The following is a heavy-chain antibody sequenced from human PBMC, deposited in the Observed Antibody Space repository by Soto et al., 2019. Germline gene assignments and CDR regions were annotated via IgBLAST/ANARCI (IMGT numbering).Heavy chain of an antibody. J-gene: IGHJ4*03. V-gene: IGHV4-59*12. CDR3: VSDLNCWGDY. Sequence: ETLSLTCTVSGGSTTSDYWLWIRQPPGKGLEWLGYIFHSLGAKYNPSLGSRGTISLDTSKNQFSLSLRSVTAADTAVYFCVSDLNCWGDYWGQGTMVTVSS. CDR1: GGSTTSDY. CDR2: IFHSLGA. D-gene: IGHD3-16*01.